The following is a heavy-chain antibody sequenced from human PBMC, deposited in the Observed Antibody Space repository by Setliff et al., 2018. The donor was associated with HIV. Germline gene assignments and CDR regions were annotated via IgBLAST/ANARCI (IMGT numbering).Heavy chain of an antibody. D-gene: IGHD3-22*01. CDR3: ARSRSSGYYCDY. J-gene: IGHJ4*02. CDR2: IIPIFGTA. Sequence: EASVKVSCKASGCTFSSYAISWVRQAPGQGLEWMGGIIPIFGTANYAQKFQGRVTITADESTSTAYMELSSLRSEDTAVYYCARSRSSGYYCDYWGQGTLVTVSS. V-gene: IGHV1-69*13. CDR1: GCTFSSYA.